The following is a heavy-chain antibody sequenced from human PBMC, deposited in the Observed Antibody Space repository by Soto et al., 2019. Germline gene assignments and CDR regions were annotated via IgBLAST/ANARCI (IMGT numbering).Heavy chain of an antibody. V-gene: IGHV1-46*01. CDR2: INPSGGST. J-gene: IGHJ6*02. Sequence: ASVKVSCKASGYTFTSYYMHWVRQAPGQGLEGMGIINPSGGSTSYAQKFQGRVTMTRDTSTSTVYIELSSLRSEDTAVYYCARENRIFGVTYGMDVWGQGTTVTVSS. CDR3: ARENRIFGVTYGMDV. D-gene: IGHD3-3*01. CDR1: GYTFTSYY.